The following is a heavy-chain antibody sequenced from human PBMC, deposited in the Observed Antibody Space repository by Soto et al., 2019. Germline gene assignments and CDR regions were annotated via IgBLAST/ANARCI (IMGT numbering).Heavy chain of an antibody. CDR1: GYTFTSYG. Sequence: QIQLEQSGAEVKTPGASVKVSCKASGYTFTSYGISWVRQAPGQGLEWMGWISPYIGNRNYSESLQGRVTMTTDTSTSTAYMELRTLTSDDTAVYFCARIRRRTNTPEARLDYWGQGSLVTVSS. J-gene: IGHJ4*02. CDR3: ARIRRRTNTPEARLDY. CDR2: ISPYIGNR. V-gene: IGHV1-18*01.